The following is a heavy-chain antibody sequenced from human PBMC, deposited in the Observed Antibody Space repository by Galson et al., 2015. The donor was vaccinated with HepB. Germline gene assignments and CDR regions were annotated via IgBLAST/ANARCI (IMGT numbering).Heavy chain of an antibody. J-gene: IGHJ6*02. CDR3: AKWSRPQYCTGGRCYPEGYYYNGMDV. D-gene: IGHD2-15*01. CDR1: GFSFRSYA. V-gene: IGHV3-23*01. Sequence: SLRLSCAASGFSFRSYAMSWVRQPPGKGPEWVSDISGSGGSTYYADSVKGRVTVSRDSSKNTLYLQMNSLRVEDTAVYYCAKWSRPQYCTGGRCYPEGYYYNGMDVWGQGTTVTVSS. CDR2: ISGSGGST.